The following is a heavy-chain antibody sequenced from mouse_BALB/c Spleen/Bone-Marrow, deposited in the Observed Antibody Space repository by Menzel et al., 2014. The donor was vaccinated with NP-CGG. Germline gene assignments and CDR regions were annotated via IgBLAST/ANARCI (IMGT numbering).Heavy chain of an antibody. Sequence: QVQLQQSGAALVRPGASVKMSCKAFGYPFTTYPIEWMRQNHGESLEWIGNFHPYDDETKYNEQFKGKANLTVDKSSTTVYLELSRLTSDDSAIYYCGRGAYGLFDYWGQGTTLTVSS. J-gene: IGHJ2*01. CDR3: GRGAYGLFDY. V-gene: IGHV1-47*01. CDR2: FHPYDDET. D-gene: IGHD6-5*01. CDR1: GYPFTTYP.